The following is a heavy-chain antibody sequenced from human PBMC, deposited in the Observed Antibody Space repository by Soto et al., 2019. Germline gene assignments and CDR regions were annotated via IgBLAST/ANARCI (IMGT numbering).Heavy chain of an antibody. CDR3: ARFLRSGSHWSAFDI. D-gene: IGHD3-3*01. V-gene: IGHV4-59*01. Sequence: QVQLQESGPGLVKPSETLSLTCTVSGCAISDYYWSWIRQPPGEGLEWIGHIYNTGRPTYSPSLKSRGTISVDKSKNQFSLNLNSVTAADTAVYFCARFLRSGSHWSAFDIWGQGTKVTVSP. CDR2: IYNTGRP. J-gene: IGHJ3*02. CDR1: GCAISDYY.